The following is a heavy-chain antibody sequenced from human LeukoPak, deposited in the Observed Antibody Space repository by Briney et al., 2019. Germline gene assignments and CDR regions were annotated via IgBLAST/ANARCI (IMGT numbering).Heavy chain of an antibody. D-gene: IGHD5-18*01. J-gene: IGHJ4*02. V-gene: IGHV3-66*01. CDR1: GFIVSSNY. CDR2: IYSGGST. Sequence: HPGGSLRLSCAASGFIVSSNYMSWVRQAPGKGLEWVSVIYSGGSTYYADSVKGRFTISRDNAKNSLYLQMNSLRAEDTAVYYCARGGPVDTAIIDYWGQGTLVTVSS. CDR3: ARGGPVDTAIIDY.